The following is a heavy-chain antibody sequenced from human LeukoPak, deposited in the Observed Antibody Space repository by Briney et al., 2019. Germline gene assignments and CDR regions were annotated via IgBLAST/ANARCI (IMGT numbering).Heavy chain of an antibody. D-gene: IGHD3-22*01. V-gene: IGHV4-61*01. J-gene: IGHJ4*02. CDR3: ARALTYYYDSSGYYCDY. CDR2: IYYSGST. CDR1: GDSLNSSTFY. Sequence: SETLSLTCAVSGDSLNSSTFYWNWIRQHPGKGLEWIGYIYYSGSTNYNPSRKSRLTISIDTSKNQSSLKLSSLTAADTAVYDCARALTYYYDSSGYYCDYWGQGTLVTVSS.